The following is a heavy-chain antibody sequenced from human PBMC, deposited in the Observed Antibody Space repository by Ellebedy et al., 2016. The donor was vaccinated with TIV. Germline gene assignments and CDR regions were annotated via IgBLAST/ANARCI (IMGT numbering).Heavy chain of an antibody. V-gene: IGHV3-23*01. Sequence: GESLKISXAASGFTFSSYAMSWVRQAPGRRLEWVSAISGSGGSTHYVDSVRGRFTIPRDNSKNTLYLQMTSLRAEDTAVYYCAKAPTAIFAHFYYYYYYMDVWGKGTTVTVSS. CDR3: AKAPTAIFAHFYYYYYYMDV. CDR2: ISGSGGST. CDR1: GFTFSSYA. J-gene: IGHJ6*03. D-gene: IGHD2-21*02.